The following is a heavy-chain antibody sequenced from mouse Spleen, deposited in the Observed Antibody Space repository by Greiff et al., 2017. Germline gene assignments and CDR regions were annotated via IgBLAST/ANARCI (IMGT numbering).Heavy chain of an antibody. CDR3: ARDYSEGFAY. CDR1: GYTFTSYG. D-gene: IGHD1-1*01. V-gene: IGHV1-81*01. J-gene: IGHJ3*01. Sequence: VQLQQSGAELARPGASVKLSCKASGYTFTSYGISWVKQRTGQGLEWIGEIYPRSGNTYYNEKFKGKATLTADKSSSTAYMELRSLTSEDSAVYFCARDYSEGFAYWGQGTLVTVSA. CDR2: IYPRSGNT.